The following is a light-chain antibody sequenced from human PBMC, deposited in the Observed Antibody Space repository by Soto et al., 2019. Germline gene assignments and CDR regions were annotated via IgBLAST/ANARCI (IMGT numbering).Light chain of an antibody. V-gene: IGLV1-40*01. CDR2: GNS. Sequence: QSVLTQPPSVSGAPGQRVTISCTGSNSNIGAGYDVHWYQQLPGAAPKLLIYGNSNRPSGVPDRFSGSKSGPSASLAITGLQAEDGADYYCQSYDSKLSNYVFGTGTKVTVL. J-gene: IGLJ1*01. CDR3: QSYDSKLSNYV. CDR1: NSNIGAGYD.